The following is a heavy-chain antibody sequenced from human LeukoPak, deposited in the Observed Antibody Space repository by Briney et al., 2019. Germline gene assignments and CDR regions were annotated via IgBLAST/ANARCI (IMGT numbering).Heavy chain of an antibody. CDR1: GYTFTGYY. V-gene: IGHV1-2*02. J-gene: IGHJ4*02. Sequence: ASVKVSCKASGYTFTGYYMHWVRQAPGQGLEWMGWSNPNSGGTNYAQKFQGRVTMTRDTSISTAYMELSRLRSDDTAVYYCARVLDNEYYLWFGEPNWDYWGQGNLVTVSS. CDR3: ARVLDNEYYLWFGEPNWDY. CDR2: SNPNSGGT. D-gene: IGHD3-10*01.